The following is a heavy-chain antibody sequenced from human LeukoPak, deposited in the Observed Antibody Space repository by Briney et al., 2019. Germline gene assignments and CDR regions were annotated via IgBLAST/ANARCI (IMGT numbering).Heavy chain of an antibody. CDR1: GFSFSSNY. V-gene: IGHV3-66*01. CDR2: IYSGGST. CDR3: ARGLDWFDS. J-gene: IGHJ5*01. Sequence: GGSLRLSCAASGFSFSSNYMSWVRQAPGKGLEWVSVIYSGGSTYYADSVKGRFIISRDSSRNTLHLQMNSLRAEDMAVYFCARGLDWFDSWGQGTLVTVSS.